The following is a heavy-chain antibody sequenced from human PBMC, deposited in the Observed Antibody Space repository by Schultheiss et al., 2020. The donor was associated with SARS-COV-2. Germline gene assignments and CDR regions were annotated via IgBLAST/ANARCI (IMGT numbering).Heavy chain of an antibody. J-gene: IGHJ4*02. CDR2: ISSSSSYI. V-gene: IGHV3-21*01. CDR1: GFTFDDYA. Sequence: GGSLRLSCAASGFTFDDYAMHWVRQAPGKGLEWVSSISSSSSYIYYADSVKGRFTISRDNSNNTLFLQMNSLRAEDTAVYYCARERGSYPIDYWGQGTLVTVSS. CDR3: ARERGSYPIDY. D-gene: IGHD1-26*01.